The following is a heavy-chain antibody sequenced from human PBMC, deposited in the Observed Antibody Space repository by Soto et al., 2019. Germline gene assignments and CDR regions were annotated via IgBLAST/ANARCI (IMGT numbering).Heavy chain of an antibody. CDR2: IYFTGST. CDR3: TRGPPRVQWFDP. Sequence: SETLSLTCTVSGGAVSSGTYYWSWIRQPPGKGLEWVGHIYFTGSTNYNPSLKSRVTMSLDTSRNQFSLKLSPVTAADTAVYYCTRGPPRVQWFDPWGLGTLVTVSS. V-gene: IGHV4-61*01. CDR1: GGAVSSGTYY. J-gene: IGHJ5*02.